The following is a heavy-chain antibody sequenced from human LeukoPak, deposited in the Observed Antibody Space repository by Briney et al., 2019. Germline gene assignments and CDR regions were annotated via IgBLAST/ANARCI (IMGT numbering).Heavy chain of an antibody. CDR2: IYYSGTT. V-gene: IGHV4-59*01. CDR3: ARERGGSYSFDY. CDR1: GGSITSYY. J-gene: IGHJ4*02. Sequence: PSETLSLTCTVSGGSITSYYSSSIRQPPGKGLEWIGYIYYSGTTTYNPSLKSRVTISVDTSKNQFSLKLSSVTAADTAVYYCARERGGSYSFDYWGQGTLVTVSS. D-gene: IGHD1-26*01.